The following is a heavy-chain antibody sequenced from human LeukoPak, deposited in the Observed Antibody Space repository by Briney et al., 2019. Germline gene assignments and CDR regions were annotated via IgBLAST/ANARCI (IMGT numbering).Heavy chain of an antibody. V-gene: IGHV3-74*01. CDR3: ARDYCSSTSCYLAGVDY. CDR1: GFTFSNYW. CDR2: INSDGSST. D-gene: IGHD2-2*01. Sequence: QPGGSLRLSCAASGFTFSNYWMHWVRQAPGKGLVWVSRINSDGSSTSYADSVKGRFTISRDNAKNTLCLQMNSLRAEDTAIYYCARDYCSSTSCYLAGVDYWGQGTLVTVSS. J-gene: IGHJ4*02.